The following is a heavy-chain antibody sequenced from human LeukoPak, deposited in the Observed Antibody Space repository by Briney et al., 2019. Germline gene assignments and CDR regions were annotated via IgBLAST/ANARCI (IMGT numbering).Heavy chain of an antibody. Sequence: SETLSLTCAVYGGSFSGYYWSWIRQPPGKGLEWIGEINHSGRTNYNPSLKSRVTISVDTSKNQFSLKLSSVTAADTAVYYCAGGGSSWYYSWGQGTLVTVSS. J-gene: IGHJ5*02. CDR1: GGSFSGYY. CDR2: INHSGRT. V-gene: IGHV4-34*01. CDR3: AGGGSSWYYS. D-gene: IGHD6-13*01.